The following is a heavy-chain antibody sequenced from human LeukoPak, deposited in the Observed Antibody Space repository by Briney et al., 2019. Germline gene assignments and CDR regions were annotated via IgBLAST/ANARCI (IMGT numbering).Heavy chain of an antibody. CDR2: IYYSGST. CDR1: GGSISRGNSY. CDR3: ARYCGGDYYYFDY. Sequence: SETLSLTCTVSGGSISRGNSYWSWIRQHPGKGLEWIGYIYYSGSTYYNPSLKSRVTISVDTSKNQFSLKLSSVTAADTAVYYCARYCGGDYYYFDYWGQGTLVTVSS. J-gene: IGHJ4*02. D-gene: IGHD2-21*02. V-gene: IGHV4-31*03.